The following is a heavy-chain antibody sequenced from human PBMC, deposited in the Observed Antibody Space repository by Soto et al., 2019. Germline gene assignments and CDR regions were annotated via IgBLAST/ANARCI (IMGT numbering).Heavy chain of an antibody. J-gene: IGHJ4*02. CDR1: GFYLVNYP. CDR2: SSPRGDTI. D-gene: IGHD6-19*01. CDR3: AKGPHTNVGWPYYFES. Sequence: PVGPQRLSCGASGFYLVNYPMNWVRKTPGKGLEWISYSSPRGDTIYYADSVEGRFTISRDNARNSLSLHMSSLRDEDSALYYCAKGPHTNVGWPYYFESWGQGVPVPGFS. V-gene: IGHV3-48*02.